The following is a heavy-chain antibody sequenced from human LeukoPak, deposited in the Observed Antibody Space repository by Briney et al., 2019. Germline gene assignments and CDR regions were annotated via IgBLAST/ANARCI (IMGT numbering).Heavy chain of an antibody. Sequence: GGSLRLSCAASGFTFSNYAMSWVRQVPGRGLEWVSTISSRGDSTYDVDSVKGRFTISIDMSKSQFSLHLSSVSAADTAVYYCARLTALAGHRGAFDVWGPGTMVTVSS. CDR1: GFTFSNYA. CDR2: ISSRGDST. J-gene: IGHJ3*01. V-gene: IGHV3-23*01. D-gene: IGHD6-19*01. CDR3: ARLTALAGHRGAFDV.